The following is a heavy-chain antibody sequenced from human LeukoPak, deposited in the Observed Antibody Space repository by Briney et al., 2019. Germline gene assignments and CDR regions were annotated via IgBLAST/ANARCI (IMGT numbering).Heavy chain of an antibody. Sequence: ASVSVSCKASGDTFTGYYMHWVRQAPGQGLEWMGWINPNSGGTNYAQKFQGRVTMNRDTSNSTAYMELSRLRSDDTAVYYRARDSWFGGSSSWFFDYWGQGTLVTVSS. CDR2: INPNSGGT. V-gene: IGHV1-2*02. CDR3: ARDSWFGGSSSWFFDY. D-gene: IGHD6-13*01. CDR1: GDTFTGYY. J-gene: IGHJ4*02.